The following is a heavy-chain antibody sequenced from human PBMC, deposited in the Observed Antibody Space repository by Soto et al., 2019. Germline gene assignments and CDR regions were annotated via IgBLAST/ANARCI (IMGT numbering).Heavy chain of an antibody. CDR3: ARGPIVGARRFDY. Sequence: VGSLRLSCAASGFTFSSYWMHWVRQAPGKGLVWVSRINSDGSSTSYADSVKGRFTISRDNAKNTLYLQMNSLRAEDTAVYYCARGPIVGARRFDYWGQGTLVTVSS. CDR1: GFTFSSYW. D-gene: IGHD1-26*01. J-gene: IGHJ4*02. V-gene: IGHV3-74*01. CDR2: INSDGSST.